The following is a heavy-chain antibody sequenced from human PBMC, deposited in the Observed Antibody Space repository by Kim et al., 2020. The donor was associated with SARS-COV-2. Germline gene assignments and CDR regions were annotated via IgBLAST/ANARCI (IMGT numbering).Heavy chain of an antibody. Sequence: GGSLRLSCAASGFTFSSYGIHWVRQAPGKGLEWVAVIWHDGSHKYYADSVKGRFTISRDNSNNTLFLQMDSLRAEDTAVYYCARDSETGDLYFYYGMDVWGQGTTVIVSS. CDR2: IWHDGSHK. J-gene: IGHJ6*02. V-gene: IGHV3-33*01. CDR3: ARDSETGDLYFYYGMDV. D-gene: IGHD3-10*01. CDR1: GFTFSSYG.